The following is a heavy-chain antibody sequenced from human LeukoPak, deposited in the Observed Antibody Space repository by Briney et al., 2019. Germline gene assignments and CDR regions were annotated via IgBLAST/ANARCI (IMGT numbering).Heavy chain of an antibody. CDR1: GFTFSSYS. V-gene: IGHV3-21*01. CDR3: ARGLAITMVRGVITKPHFDY. CDR2: ISSSSSYI. J-gene: IGHJ4*02. D-gene: IGHD3-10*01. Sequence: GGSLGLSCAASGFTFSSYSMNWVRQAPGKGLEWVSSISSSSSYIYYADSVKGRFTISRDNAKNSLYLQMNSLRAEDTAVYYCARGLAITMVRGVITKPHFDYWGQGTLVTVSS.